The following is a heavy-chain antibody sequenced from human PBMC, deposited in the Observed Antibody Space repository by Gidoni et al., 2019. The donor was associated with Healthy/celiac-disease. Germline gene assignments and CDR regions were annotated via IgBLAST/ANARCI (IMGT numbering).Heavy chain of an antibody. CDR1: GFTFSSYG. D-gene: IGHD3-22*01. CDR3: ARPSYYYDTYDAFDI. CDR2: IWYDGSNK. Sequence: QVQPVESGGGVVQPGRSLRISCAASGFTFSSYGMHWVRQAPGKGLEWVAVIWYDGSNKYYADSVKGRFTISRDNSKNTLYLQMNSLRAEDTAVYYCARPSYYYDTYDAFDIWGQGTMVTVS. V-gene: IGHV3-33*01. J-gene: IGHJ3*02.